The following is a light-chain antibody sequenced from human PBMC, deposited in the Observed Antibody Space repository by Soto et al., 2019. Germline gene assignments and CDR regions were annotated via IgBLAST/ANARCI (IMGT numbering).Light chain of an antibody. Sequence: EIVLTQSPGTLSLSPGERATLSCRASQSVSSSYLAWYQQKPGQAPRLLMYGASSRATGIPDRFSGGGSATDFTLTISRLEPEDVAVYYCHQHGNSPRTFGQGTKVEIK. CDR2: GAS. V-gene: IGKV3-20*01. CDR1: QSVSSSY. CDR3: HQHGNSPRT. J-gene: IGKJ1*01.